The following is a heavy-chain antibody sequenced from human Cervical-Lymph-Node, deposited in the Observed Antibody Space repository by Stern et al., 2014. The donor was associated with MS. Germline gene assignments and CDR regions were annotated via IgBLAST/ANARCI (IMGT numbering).Heavy chain of an antibody. D-gene: IGHD3-10*01. CDR1: GFTFRNHW. Sequence: EVQLVESGGGLVQPGGSLRLSCVASGFTFRNHWMHWVRQGPGKGPVWVARINRDGTTITHADSVKGRFTISRDNAKSTLYLQMNSLRVEDTAVYYCTKDTYGPEDYWGQGTSVTVSS. CDR3: TKDTYGPEDY. CDR2: INRDGTTI. J-gene: IGHJ4*02. V-gene: IGHV3-74*02.